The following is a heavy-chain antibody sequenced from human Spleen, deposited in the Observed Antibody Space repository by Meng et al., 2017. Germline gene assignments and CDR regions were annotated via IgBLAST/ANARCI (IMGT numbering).Heavy chain of an antibody. Sequence: QVQRVPAGADVKKPWSSVQSSWRASGSAFRYYTISWGRQAPGQGLEWMGRVFPILDVSNYAQKFQGRVTITAEKSTRTAYMELSSLRSDDTAVYYCATETTALRGLDYWGQGTLVTVSS. D-gene: IGHD4-17*01. V-gene: IGHV1-69*02. CDR2: VFPILDVS. CDR1: GSAFRYYT. CDR3: ATETTALRGLDY. J-gene: IGHJ4*02.